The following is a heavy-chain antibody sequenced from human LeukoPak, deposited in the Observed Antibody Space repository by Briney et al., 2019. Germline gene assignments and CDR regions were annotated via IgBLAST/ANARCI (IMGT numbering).Heavy chain of an antibody. J-gene: IGHJ6*02. CDR3: ATAPILRGEGGEHYKYGMDV. CDR2: IHRDGRT. D-gene: IGHD1-26*01. CDR1: GVSISSSEW. V-gene: IGHV4-4*02. Sequence: PSGTLSLTCAVSGVSISSSEWWIWDRKPPGQGLEWIGEIHRDGRTRYNPSLKSRVTMSMDYSKNQFSLSVTSVTAADTAVYYCATAPILRGEGGEHYKYGMDVWGQGTTVIVSS.